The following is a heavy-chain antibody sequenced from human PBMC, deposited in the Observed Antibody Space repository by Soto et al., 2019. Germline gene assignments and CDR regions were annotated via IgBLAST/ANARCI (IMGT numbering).Heavy chain of an antibody. Sequence: QVQLQESGPGLVKPSQTLSLTCTVSGDSINNGDCYWSWLRQLPGKGLEWIGYIYYSGTKYYNPSLKSRVSMSVDTSKNQFSLNLASVTAAATAVYYCAREKEDDSGDYNAFDIWGQGTVVTVSS. D-gene: IGHD4-17*01. CDR1: GDSINNGDCY. CDR3: AREKEDDSGDYNAFDI. J-gene: IGHJ3*02. V-gene: IGHV4-31*03. CDR2: IYYSGTK.